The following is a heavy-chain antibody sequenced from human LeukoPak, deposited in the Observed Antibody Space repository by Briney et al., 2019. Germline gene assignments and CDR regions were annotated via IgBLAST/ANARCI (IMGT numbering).Heavy chain of an antibody. V-gene: IGHV3-21*01. CDR3: ARVGDTYYFDY. CDR1: GFTFSSYS. CDR2: ISSSSSYI. J-gene: IGHJ4*02. Sequence: GGSLRLSCAASGFTFSSYSMNWVRQAPGKGLEWVSSISSSSSYIYYADSVKGRFTISRDNAKNSLYLQMNSLRAEDTAVYYCARVGDTYYFDYWGQGTLVTVSS. D-gene: IGHD2-21*01.